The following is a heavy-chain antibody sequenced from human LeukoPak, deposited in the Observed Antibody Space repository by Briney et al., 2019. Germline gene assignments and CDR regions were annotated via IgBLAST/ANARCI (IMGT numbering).Heavy chain of an antibody. Sequence: ASVKVSCKASGYTFTGYYMHWVRQAPGQGLEWMGWINPNSGGTNYAQKFQGRVTMTRDTSISTAYMELSRLRSDDTAVYYCATGIPNDILSREPFDSWGQGTMVTVSS. CDR3: ATGIPNDILSREPFDS. V-gene: IGHV1-2*02. J-gene: IGHJ3*02. CDR2: INPNSGGT. CDR1: GYTFTGYY. D-gene: IGHD3-9*01.